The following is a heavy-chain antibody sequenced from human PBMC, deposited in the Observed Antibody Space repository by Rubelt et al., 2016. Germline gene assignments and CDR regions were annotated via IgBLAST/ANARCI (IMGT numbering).Heavy chain of an antibody. J-gene: IGHJ4*02. V-gene: IGHV4-39*01. CDR3: ARLSSGWYYFDY. CDR2: IYYSGST. Sequence: QLQLQESGPGLVKPSETLSLTCTVSGGSISSSSYYWGWIRQPPGKGLEWIGSIYYSGSTYSNPSLKSRVTISVDTSKNQFSLKLSSVTAADTAVYYCARLSSGWYYFDYWGQGTLVTVSS. CDR1: GGSISSSSYY. D-gene: IGHD6-19*01.